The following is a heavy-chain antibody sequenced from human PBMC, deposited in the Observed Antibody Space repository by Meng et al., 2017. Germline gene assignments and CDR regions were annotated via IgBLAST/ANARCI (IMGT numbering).Heavy chain of an antibody. J-gene: IGHJ4*02. CDR3: ARDGSPGYSSGWYDY. CDR2: ISSSGSTI. CDR1: GFTFSSYE. D-gene: IGHD6-19*01. V-gene: IGHV3-48*03. Sequence: GESLKISCAASGFTFSSYEMNWVRQAPGKGLEWVSYISSSGSTIYYADSVKGRFTISRDNAKNSLYLQMNSLRAGDTAVYYCARDGSPGYSSGWYDYWGQGTLVTVSS.